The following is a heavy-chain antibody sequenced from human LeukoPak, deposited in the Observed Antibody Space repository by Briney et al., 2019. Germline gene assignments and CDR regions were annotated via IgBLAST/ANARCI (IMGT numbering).Heavy chain of an antibody. CDR1: GGSISSYY. CDR3: ARAQWDYDSSGYYYFDY. Sequence: SETLSLTSTVSGGSISSYYWSWIRQPPGKGLEWIGYIYYSGSTNYNPSLKSRVTISVDTSKNQFSLKLSSVTAADTAVYYCARAQWDYDSSGYYYFDYWGQGTLVTVSS. D-gene: IGHD3-22*01. V-gene: IGHV4-59*01. J-gene: IGHJ4*02. CDR2: IYYSGST.